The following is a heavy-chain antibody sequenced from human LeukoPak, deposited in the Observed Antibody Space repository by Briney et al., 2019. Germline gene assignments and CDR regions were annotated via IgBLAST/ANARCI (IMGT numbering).Heavy chain of an antibody. Sequence: SETLSLTCGVSGGSITSYYWNWIRQPPGKGLEWIGYIHHTGKNRYNPSLKSRVTISVDTSKNQFSLKLSSVTAADTVMYYCARDKLVGYYYGMDVWGQGTTVTVSS. CDR1: GGSITSYY. V-gene: IGHV4-59*01. CDR2: IHHTGKN. D-gene: IGHD2-2*01. CDR3: ARDKLVGYYYGMDV. J-gene: IGHJ6*02.